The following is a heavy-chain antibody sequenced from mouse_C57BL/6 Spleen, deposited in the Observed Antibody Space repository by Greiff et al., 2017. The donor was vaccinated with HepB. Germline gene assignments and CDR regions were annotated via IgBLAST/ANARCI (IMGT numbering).Heavy chain of an antibody. CDR3: ARSWGRDYFDY. J-gene: IGHJ2*01. Sequence: QVQLQQPGAELVRPGTSVKLSCKASGYTFTSYWMHWVKQRPGQGLEWIGVIDPSDSYTNYNQKFKGKATLTVDTSSSTAYMQLSSLTSDDSAVYYCARSWGRDYFDYWGQGTTLTVSS. CDR1: GYTFTSYW. V-gene: IGHV1-59*01. CDR2: IDPSDSYT. D-gene: IGHD3-3*01.